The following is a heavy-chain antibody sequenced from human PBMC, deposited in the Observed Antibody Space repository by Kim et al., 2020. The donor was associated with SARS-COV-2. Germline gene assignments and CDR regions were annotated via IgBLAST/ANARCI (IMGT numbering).Heavy chain of an antibody. D-gene: IGHD3-16*01. V-gene: IGHV3-23*03. Sequence: GGSLRLSCAASGFTFSSYAMSWVRQAPGKGLEWVSVIYSGGSSTYYADSVKGRFTISRDNFKNTLYLQMNRLRAEDTAVYYCAKNLGGRVGLLKSKAAPMRGFDIWGQGTMVTVSS. CDR1: GFTFSSYA. J-gene: IGHJ3*02. CDR2: IYSGGSST. CDR3: AKNLGGRVGLLKSKAAPMRGFDI.